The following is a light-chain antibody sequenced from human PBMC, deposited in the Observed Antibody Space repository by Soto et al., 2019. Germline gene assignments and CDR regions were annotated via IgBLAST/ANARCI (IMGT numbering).Light chain of an antibody. CDR2: GAS. CDR3: QQFNSFPFT. J-gene: IGKJ4*01. CDR1: QGINSA. V-gene: IGKV1-13*02. Sequence: AIQLTQSPSSLSASVGDRVTITCRPSQGINSALAWFHQKPGRAPKLLIHGASSLESGVPSRISGSGSETDFTLTISSRQPEDVATYYCQQFNSFPFTFGGGTTVEIK.